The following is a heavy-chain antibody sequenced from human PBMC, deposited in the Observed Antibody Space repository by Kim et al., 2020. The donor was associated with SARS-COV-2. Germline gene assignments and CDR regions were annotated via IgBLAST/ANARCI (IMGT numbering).Heavy chain of an antibody. V-gene: IGHV5-51*01. Sequence: GESLKISCKASGYSFTSYWIGWVRQMPGKGLEYMGIIYPGDSETRYSPSFQGHVTISADKSINTAYLQWSSLKASDTAIYYCAQGGGSYPYDYWGQGTLVTVSS. J-gene: IGHJ4*02. CDR3: AQGGGSYPYDY. D-gene: IGHD1-26*01. CDR1: GYSFTSYW. CDR2: IYPGDSET.